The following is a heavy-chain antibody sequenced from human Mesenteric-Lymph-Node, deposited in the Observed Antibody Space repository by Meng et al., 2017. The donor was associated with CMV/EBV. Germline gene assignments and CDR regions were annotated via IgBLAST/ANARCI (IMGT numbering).Heavy chain of an antibody. Sequence: GSLRLSCTVSGGSISSYYWSWIRQPPGKGLEWIGYFHSSGSSNYNPSLKSRVTLSVDTSQNQFSLKLTSVTDADTAVYYCARGSSGAFDPWGQGTLVTVSS. V-gene: IGHV4-59*01. CDR1: GGSISSYY. D-gene: IGHD1-26*01. J-gene: IGHJ5*02. CDR3: ARGSSGAFDP. CDR2: FHSSGSS.